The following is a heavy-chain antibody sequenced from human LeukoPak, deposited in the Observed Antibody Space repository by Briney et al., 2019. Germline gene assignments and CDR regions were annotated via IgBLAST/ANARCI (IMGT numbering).Heavy chain of an antibody. Sequence: SVKVSCKASGYTFSGYYMHWVRQAPGQGLEWMGGIIPIFGTANYAQKFQGRVTITADESTSTAYMELSSLRSEDTAVYYCARVVDTAPRNWFDPWGQGTLVTVSS. CDR3: ARVVDTAPRNWFDP. CDR2: IIPIFGTA. CDR1: GYTFSGYY. J-gene: IGHJ5*02. V-gene: IGHV1-69*13. D-gene: IGHD5-18*01.